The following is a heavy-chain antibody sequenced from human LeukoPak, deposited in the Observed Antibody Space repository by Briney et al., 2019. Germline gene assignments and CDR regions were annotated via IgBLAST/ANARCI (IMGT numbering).Heavy chain of an antibody. CDR1: GFTFSSYA. J-gene: IGHJ5*02. CDR2: ISHDGRNE. CDR3: ARDLHSSSWYVGLGLTENWFDP. Sequence: PGRSLRLSCAASGFTFSSYAMHWVRQAPGKGLEWVAVISHDGRNEYYRDSVKGRFTTSRDDSKNTLYLQMNSLRAEDTAVYYCARDLHSSSWYVGLGLTENWFDPWGQGTLVTVSS. V-gene: IGHV3-30*04. D-gene: IGHD6-13*01.